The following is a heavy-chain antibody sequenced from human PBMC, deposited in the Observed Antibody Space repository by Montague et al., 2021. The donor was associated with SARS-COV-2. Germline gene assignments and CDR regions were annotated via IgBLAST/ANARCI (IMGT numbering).Heavy chain of an antibody. Sequence: PALVKPTQTLTLTCTFPGFSLSTSGMCVSWIRQPPGKALEWLARIDWDDDKYYSTSLKTRLTISKDTSKNQVVLTMTNMDPVDTATYYCARIRYDILTGYQTLFDYWGQGTLVTVSS. CDR1: GFSLSTSGMC. V-gene: IGHV2-70*11. D-gene: IGHD3-9*01. CDR3: ARIRYDILTGYQTLFDY. J-gene: IGHJ4*02. CDR2: IDWDDDK.